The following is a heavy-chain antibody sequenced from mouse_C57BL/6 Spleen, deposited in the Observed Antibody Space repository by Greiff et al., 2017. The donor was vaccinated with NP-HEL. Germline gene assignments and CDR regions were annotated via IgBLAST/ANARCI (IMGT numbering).Heavy chain of an antibody. D-gene: IGHD1-1*01. J-gene: IGHJ1*03. CDR2: ISSGSSTI. Sequence: DVQLVESGGGLVKPGGSLKLSCAASGFTFSDYGMHWVRQAPEKGLEWVAYISSGSSTIYYADTVKGRFTISRDNAKNTLFLQMTSLRSEDTAMYYCARDCGSLYWYFDVWGTGTTVTVSS. V-gene: IGHV5-17*01. CDR3: ARDCGSLYWYFDV. CDR1: GFTFSDYG.